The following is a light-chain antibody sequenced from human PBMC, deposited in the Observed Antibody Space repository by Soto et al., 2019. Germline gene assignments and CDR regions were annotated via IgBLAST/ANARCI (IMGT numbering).Light chain of an antibody. CDR1: QSISSW. Sequence: DIQMTPSPSTMSSSVGDMVTITFRASQSISSWLAWYQQKPGKAPKLLIYDASSLESGVPSRFSGSGSGTEFTLTISSLQPGDFATYYCQQYNSYSLTFGQGTKVDI. V-gene: IGKV1-5*01. CDR2: DAS. J-gene: IGKJ4*01. CDR3: QQYNSYSLT.